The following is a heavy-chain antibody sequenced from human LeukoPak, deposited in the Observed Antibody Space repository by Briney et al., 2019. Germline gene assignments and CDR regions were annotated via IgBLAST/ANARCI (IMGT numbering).Heavy chain of an antibody. CDR3: ARLGITMVRGVRHNWFDP. J-gene: IGHJ5*02. D-gene: IGHD3-10*01. V-gene: IGHV4-34*01. CDR2: INHSGST. Sequence: PSETLSLTCAVYGGSFSGYYWSWIRQPPGKGLEWIGEINHSGSTNYNPSLKSRVTISVDTSKNQFSLKLSSVTAADTAVYYCARLGITMVRGVRHNWFDPWGQGTLVTVSS. CDR1: GGSFSGYY.